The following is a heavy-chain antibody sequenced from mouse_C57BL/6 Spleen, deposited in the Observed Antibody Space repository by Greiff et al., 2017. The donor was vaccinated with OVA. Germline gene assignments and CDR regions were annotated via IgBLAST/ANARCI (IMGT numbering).Heavy chain of an antibody. V-gene: IGHV5-4*01. CDR2: ISDGGSYT. Sequence: DVHLVESGGGLVKPGGSLKLSCAASGFTFSSYAMSWVRQTPEKRLEWVATISDGGSYTYYPDNVKGRFTISRDNAKNNLYLQMSHLKSEDTAMYYCARDRIYDGRVYYAMDYWGQGTSVTVSS. CDR3: ARDRIYDGRVYYAMDY. D-gene: IGHD2-3*01. CDR1: GFTFSSYA. J-gene: IGHJ4*01.